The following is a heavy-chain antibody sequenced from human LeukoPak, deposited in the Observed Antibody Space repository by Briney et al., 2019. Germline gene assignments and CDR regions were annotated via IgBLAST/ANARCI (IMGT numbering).Heavy chain of an antibody. J-gene: IGHJ3*02. CDR3: ARKPGPWSDAFDI. CDR2: INHSGST. D-gene: IGHD1-14*01. CDR1: GGSFSGYY. V-gene: IGHV4-34*01. Sequence: SETLSLTCAVYGGSFSGYYWSWIRQPPGKGLEWIGEINHSGSTNYNPSLKSRVTISVDTSKNQFSLKLSSVTAADTAVYYCARKPGPWSDAFDIWGQGTMVTVSS.